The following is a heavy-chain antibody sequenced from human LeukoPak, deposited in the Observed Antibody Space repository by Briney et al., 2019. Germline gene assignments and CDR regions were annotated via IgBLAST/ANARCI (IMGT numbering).Heavy chain of an antibody. V-gene: IGHV4-30-4*02. D-gene: IGHD2-8*02. CDR2: IYYSGIT. CDR1: GGSISRSDYY. Sequence: SETLSLTCSVSGGSISRSDYYWSWIRQPPGKGLEWIGYIYYSGITYYNPSLKSRVTISVDTSKNQFSLKLSSVTAADTAVYYCASYCTGGSCSSYYFDYWGQGALVTVSS. CDR3: ASYCTGGSCSSYYFDY. J-gene: IGHJ4*02.